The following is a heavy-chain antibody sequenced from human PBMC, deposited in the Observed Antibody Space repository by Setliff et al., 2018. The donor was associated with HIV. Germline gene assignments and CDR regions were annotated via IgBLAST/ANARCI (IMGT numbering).Heavy chain of an antibody. J-gene: IGHJ4*02. Sequence: PGGSLRLSCAASGFTFSTYIFHWVRLAPGKGLEWVAVRSHDGSSKAYADSVKGRFAISRDTSKNTLYLQMNSLRAEDTAVYYCARGDYSFWSGYLYWGQGTLVTVSS. D-gene: IGHD3-3*01. CDR1: GFTFSTYI. CDR3: ARGDYSFWSGYLY. V-gene: IGHV3-30*09. CDR2: RSHDGSSK.